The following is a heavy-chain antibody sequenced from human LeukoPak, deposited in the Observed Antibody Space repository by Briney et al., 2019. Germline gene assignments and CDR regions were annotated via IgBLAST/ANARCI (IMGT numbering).Heavy chain of an antibody. CDR3: AKDAQTPPFDY. Sequence: PGGSLRLSCAASGFTVSSNYMSWVRQAPGKGLEWVSVIYSGGSTYYADSVKGRFTISRDNSKNTLCLQMDSLRAEDTAVYYCAKDAQTPPFDYWGQGTLVTVSS. V-gene: IGHV3-66*01. J-gene: IGHJ4*02. CDR1: GFTVSSNY. CDR2: IYSGGST.